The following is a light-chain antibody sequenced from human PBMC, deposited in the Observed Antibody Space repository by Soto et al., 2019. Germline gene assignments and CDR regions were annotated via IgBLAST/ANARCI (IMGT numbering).Light chain of an antibody. CDR3: QQCYSYYS. J-gene: IGKJ2*03. Sequence: DIQMTQSPSTLSASVGDRVTITCRASQSISSWLAWYQQKPGKAPKLLIYKASSLESGVPSRFSGSGSGTEFTLTISSLQPDDFATYYCQQCYSYYSFGQGTKVDNK. V-gene: IGKV1-5*03. CDR2: KAS. CDR1: QSISSW.